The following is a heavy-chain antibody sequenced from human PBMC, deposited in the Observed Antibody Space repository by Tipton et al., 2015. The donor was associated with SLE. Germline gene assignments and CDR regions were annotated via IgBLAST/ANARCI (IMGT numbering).Heavy chain of an antibody. CDR1: GYTFSLYG. Sequence: QLVQSGGEERMPGASVKVSCKASGYTFSLYGVSWVRQATGQGLEWMGWMNPNSGKPGYAQKFQGRVTITRNTSISTAYMELSSLRSEDTAVYYCARDGVWNYGQGYFDYWGQGTLVTVSS. CDR2: MNPNSGKP. CDR3: ARDGVWNYGQGYFDY. D-gene: IGHD1-7*01. V-gene: IGHV1-8*03. J-gene: IGHJ4*02.